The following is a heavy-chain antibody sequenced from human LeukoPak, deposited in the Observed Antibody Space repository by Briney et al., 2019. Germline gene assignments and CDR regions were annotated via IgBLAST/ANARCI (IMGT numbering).Heavy chain of an antibody. CDR2: MNPNSGNT. V-gene: IGHV1-8*03. J-gene: IGHJ4*02. CDR3: ARTAPYMYYYDSSDFDY. Sequence: ASVKVSCKASGYTFTSYDINWVRQATGQGLEWVGWMNPNSGNTGYAQKFQGRVTITRNTSISTAYMELSSLRSEDTAVYYCARTAPYMYYYDSSDFDYWGQGTLVTVSS. D-gene: IGHD3-22*01. CDR1: GYTFTSYD.